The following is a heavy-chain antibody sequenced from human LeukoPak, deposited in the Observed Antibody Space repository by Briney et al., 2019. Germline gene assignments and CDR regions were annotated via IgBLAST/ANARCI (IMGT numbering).Heavy chain of an antibody. Sequence: GGSLRLSCAASGFTVSSNYMSWVPEAPGKGVEWVSVIYSIGSPFYADSVKGRFTISRDNSKNTLYLEMNSLRAEDTAVYYCARGTVGVGKVDYWGQGTLVTVSS. CDR1: GFTVSSNY. J-gene: IGHJ4*02. D-gene: IGHD2-21*01. V-gene: IGHV3-53*01. CDR3: ARGTVGVGKVDY. CDR2: IYSIGSP.